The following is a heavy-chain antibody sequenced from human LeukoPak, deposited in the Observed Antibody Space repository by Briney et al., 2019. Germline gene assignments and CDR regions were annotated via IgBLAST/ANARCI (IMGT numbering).Heavy chain of an antibody. CDR2: IYYSGST. D-gene: IGHD5-24*01. J-gene: IGHJ4*02. Sequence: PSETLSLTCTVSGGSISSSSYYWGWIRQPPGKGLEWIGSIYYSGSTYYNPSLKSRVTLSVDTSKNQFSLRLSSVTAADTAVYYCARLRVEMPTFYFDSWGQGTLVTVSS. CDR3: ARLRVEMPTFYFDS. CDR1: GGSISSSSYY. V-gene: IGHV4-39*01.